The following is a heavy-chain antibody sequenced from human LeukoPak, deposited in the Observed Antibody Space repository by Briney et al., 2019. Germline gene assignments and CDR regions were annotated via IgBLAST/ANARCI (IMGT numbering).Heavy chain of an antibody. CDR2: IIPIFGTA. CDR3: ARDPKEAPGAFDI. V-gene: IGHV1-69*06. D-gene: IGHD3-16*01. J-gene: IGHJ3*02. CDR1: GGTFISYA. Sequence: ASVKVSCKASGGTFISYAISWVRQAPGQGLEWMGGIIPIFGTANYAQKFQGRVTITADKSTSTAYMELSSLRSEDTAVYYCARDPKEAPGAFDIWGQGTMVTVSS.